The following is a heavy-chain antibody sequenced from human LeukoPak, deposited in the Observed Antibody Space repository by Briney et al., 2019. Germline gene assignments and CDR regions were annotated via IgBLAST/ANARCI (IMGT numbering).Heavy chain of an antibody. CDR3: ARHGLWTTVTTLYY. J-gene: IGHJ4*02. D-gene: IGHD4-17*01. CDR1: EGTFSSYA. Sequence: ASVRVSCKASEGTFSSYAISWVRQAPGQGLEWMGGIIPIFGTANYAQKFQGRVTITADESTSTAYMELSSLRSEDTAVYYCARHGLWTTVTTLYYWGQGTLVTVSS. CDR2: IIPIFGTA. V-gene: IGHV1-69*13.